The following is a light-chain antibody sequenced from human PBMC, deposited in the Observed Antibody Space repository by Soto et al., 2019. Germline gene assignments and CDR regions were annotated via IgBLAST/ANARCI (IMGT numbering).Light chain of an antibody. Sequence: EIVWTQSPATLSLSPGERATLSCRASQSISSSYLAWYQQKPGQAPRLLIYGASSRATGIPDRFSGSGSGTDFTLTISRLEPEDFAVYYCQQYGSSPRTFGQGTKVDIK. J-gene: IGKJ1*01. CDR3: QQYGSSPRT. V-gene: IGKV3-20*01. CDR2: GAS. CDR1: QSISSSY.